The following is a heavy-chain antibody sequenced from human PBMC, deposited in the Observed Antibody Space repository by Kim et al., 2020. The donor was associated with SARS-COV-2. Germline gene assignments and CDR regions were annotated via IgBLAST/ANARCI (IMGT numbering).Heavy chain of an antibody. Sequence: GGSLRLSCAASGFTFSSYAMSWVRQAPGKGLEWVSVIYSGGSSTYYADSVKGRFTISRDNSKNTLYLQMNSLRAEDTAVYYCAKDNEEMATIYYYGMDVWGQGTTVTVSS. CDR3: AKDNEEMATIYYYGMDV. V-gene: IGHV3-23*03. J-gene: IGHJ6*02. CDR1: GFTFSSYA. D-gene: IGHD5-12*01. CDR2: IYSGGSST.